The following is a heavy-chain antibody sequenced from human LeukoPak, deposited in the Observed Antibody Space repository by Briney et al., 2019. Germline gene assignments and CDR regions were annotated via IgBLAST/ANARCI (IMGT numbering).Heavy chain of an antibody. Sequence: SETLSLTCTVSGGSISSYYWSWIRQPPGKGLEWIGYIYHSGSTYYNPSLKSRVTISVDRSKNQFSLKLSSVTAADTAVYYCARAGSYYGSGSYYLYWGQGTLVTVSS. J-gene: IGHJ4*02. V-gene: IGHV4-59*12. CDR1: GGSISSYY. CDR3: ARAGSYYGSGSYYLY. D-gene: IGHD3-10*01. CDR2: IYHSGST.